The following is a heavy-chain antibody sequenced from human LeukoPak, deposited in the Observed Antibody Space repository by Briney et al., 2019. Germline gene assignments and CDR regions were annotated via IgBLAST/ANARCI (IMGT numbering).Heavy chain of an antibody. J-gene: IGHJ3*02. CDR1: GFTFKNAW. CDR3: THEFIDAFDI. Sequence: KSGGALRLFRSGSGFTFKNAWMSWGRQAPGKGVEWVGRIKGKTAGGTTDYAAPVKGRFTISRDDSKNTLYLQMNSLKTGDTAVYYCTHEFIDAFDIWGQGTMVTVSS. V-gene: IGHV3-15*01. CDR2: IKGKTAGGTT.